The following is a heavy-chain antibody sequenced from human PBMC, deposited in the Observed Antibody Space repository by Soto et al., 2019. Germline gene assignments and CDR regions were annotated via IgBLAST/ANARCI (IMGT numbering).Heavy chain of an antibody. J-gene: IGHJ6*02. Sequence: SETLSLTCTVSGGSISSGGYYWTWIRQHPGKGLEWIGYNYYSGITYYNPSLKSRVTISLDTSKNQFSLKLSSVTAADTAVYYCARWLFGFGELLSPPGPYYYYGMDVWGQGTTVTVSS. CDR3: ARWLFGFGELLSPPGPYYYYGMDV. CDR1: GGSISSGGYY. D-gene: IGHD3-10*01. V-gene: IGHV4-31*03. CDR2: NYYSGIT.